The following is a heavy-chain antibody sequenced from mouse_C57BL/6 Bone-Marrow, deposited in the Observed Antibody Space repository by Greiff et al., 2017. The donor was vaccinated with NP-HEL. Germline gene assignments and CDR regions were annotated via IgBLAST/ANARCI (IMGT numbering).Heavy chain of an antibody. J-gene: IGHJ1*03. CDR2: IDPSDSYT. CDR1: GYTFTSYW. D-gene: IGHD1-1*01. V-gene: IGHV1-69*01. CDR3: ARIPPYYGSSSWYFDV. Sequence: QVQLQQPGAELVMPGASVKLSCKASGYTFTSYWMHWVKQRPGQGLEWIGEIDPSDSYTNYNQKFKGKSTLTVDKSSSTAYMQLSSLTSEDSAVYYCARIPPYYGSSSWYFDVWGTGTTVTVSS.